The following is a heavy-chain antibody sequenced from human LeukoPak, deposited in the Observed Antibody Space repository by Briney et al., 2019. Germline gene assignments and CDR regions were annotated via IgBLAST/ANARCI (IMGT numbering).Heavy chain of an antibody. CDR1: GFTFSSYG. D-gene: IGHD4-17*01. V-gene: IGHV3-33*01. CDR2: IWYDGSNK. J-gene: IGHJ4*02. CDR3: ATTIGYGAAGTGEN. Sequence: GGSLRLSCAASGFTFSSYGMHWVRQAPGKGLEWVAVIWYDGSNKYYADSVKGRFTISRDNSKNTLYLQMNSLRAEDTAVYYCATTIGYGAAGTGENWGQGTLVTVSS.